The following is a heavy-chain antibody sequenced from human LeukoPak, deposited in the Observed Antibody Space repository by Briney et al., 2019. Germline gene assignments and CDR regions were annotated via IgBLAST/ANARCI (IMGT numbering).Heavy chain of an antibody. V-gene: IGHV3-30*14. CDR1: GFTFSSYA. D-gene: IGHD3-16*01. CDR2: ISYDGSNK. Sequence: GGSLRLSCAASGFTFSSYAMHWVRQAPGKGLEWVAVISYDGSNKYYADSVKGRFTISRDNSKNTLYLQMGSLRAEDMAVYYCARGSHGGYYFDYWGQGTLVTVSS. CDR3: ARGSHGGYYFDY. J-gene: IGHJ4*02.